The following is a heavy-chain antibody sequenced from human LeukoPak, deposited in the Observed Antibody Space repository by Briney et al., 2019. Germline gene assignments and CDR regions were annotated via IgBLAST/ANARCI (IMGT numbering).Heavy chain of an antibody. D-gene: IGHD3-3*01. Sequence: ASAKVSCKASGYTFTSYGISWVRQAPGQGLEWMGWISAYNGNTNYAQKLQGRVTMTTDTSTSTAYMELRSLRSDDTAVYYCARLYDFWSGYYREDWFDPWGQGTLVTVSS. J-gene: IGHJ5*02. CDR3: ARLYDFWSGYYREDWFDP. CDR1: GYTFTSYG. CDR2: ISAYNGNT. V-gene: IGHV1-18*01.